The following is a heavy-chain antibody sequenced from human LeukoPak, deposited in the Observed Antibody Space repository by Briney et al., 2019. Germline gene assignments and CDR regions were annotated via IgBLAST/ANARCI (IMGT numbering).Heavy chain of an antibody. D-gene: IGHD3-16*01. CDR2: ISYDGDNE. V-gene: IGHV3-30-3*01. Sequence: RPGGSLRLSCAASGFTFSNFAMHWVRQAPGKGLEWVAVISYDGDNEYYADSVKGQFTISRDNSKDRLYLQMNSLRPEDTAMYYCARVRGGRSWYYYGMDVWGRGTTVTVSS. CDR3: ARVRGGRSWYYYGMDV. CDR1: GFTFSNFA. J-gene: IGHJ6*02.